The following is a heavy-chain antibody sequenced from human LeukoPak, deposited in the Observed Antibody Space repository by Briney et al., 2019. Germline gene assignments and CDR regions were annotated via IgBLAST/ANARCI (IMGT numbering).Heavy chain of an antibody. D-gene: IGHD3-10*02. V-gene: IGHV3-23*01. CDR2: ISGSGGST. CDR3: AKCLFRVSDYYYGMDV. Sequence: PGGSLRLSCAASGFTFSSYAMSWVRQAPGKGLEWVSAISGSGGSTYYADSVKGRFTISRDNSKNTLYLQMNSLRAEDTAVYYCAKCLFRVSDYYYGMDVWGQGTTVTVSS. J-gene: IGHJ6*02. CDR1: GFTFSSYA.